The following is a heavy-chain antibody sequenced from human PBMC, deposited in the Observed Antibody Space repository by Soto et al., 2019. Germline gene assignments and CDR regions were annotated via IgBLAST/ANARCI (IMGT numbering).Heavy chain of an antibody. D-gene: IGHD5-12*01. J-gene: IGHJ5*02. CDR3: AKDLPYGGYVRWFDP. CDR1: GFTFSNYA. CDR2: SGTGDNT. V-gene: IGHV3-23*01. Sequence: QLLESGGGLVQPGGSLRLSCAASGFTFSNYAMSWVRQAPGKGLEWVSSSGTGDNTYYADSVKGRFTVSRDNSKNTLYLQMNSLRVEDTAVYYCAKDLPYGGYVRWFDPWGQGTLVTVSS.